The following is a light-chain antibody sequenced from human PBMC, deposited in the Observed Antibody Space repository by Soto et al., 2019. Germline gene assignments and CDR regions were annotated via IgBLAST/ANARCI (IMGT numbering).Light chain of an antibody. CDR2: EVT. Sequence: QSALTQPPSASGSPGQSVTISCTGTSSDVCAYKYVSWYQQYPGKAPKLMIYEVTKRPSGVPDRFSGSKSGNTASLTVSGLQAEDEAAYYCTSYVGNDIWVFGGGTKVTVL. CDR3: TSYVGNDIWV. V-gene: IGLV2-8*01. J-gene: IGLJ3*02. CDR1: SSDVCAYKY.